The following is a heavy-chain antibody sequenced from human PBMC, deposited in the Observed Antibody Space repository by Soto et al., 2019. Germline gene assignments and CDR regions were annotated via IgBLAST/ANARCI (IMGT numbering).Heavy chain of an antibody. V-gene: IGHV4-31*03. CDR2: IYYSGST. J-gene: IGHJ5*02. Sequence: PSETLSLTCTVSGGSISSGGYYWSWIRQHPGKGLEWIGYIYYSGSTYYNPSLKSRVSISVDTSKSQFSLKLSSVTAADTAVYYCARRSPISYLFDPWGQGTLVTVSS. D-gene: IGHD3-3*01. CDR1: GGSISSGGYY. CDR3: ARRSPISYLFDP.